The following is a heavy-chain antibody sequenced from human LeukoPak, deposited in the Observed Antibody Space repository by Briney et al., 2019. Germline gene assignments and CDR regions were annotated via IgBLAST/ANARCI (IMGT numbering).Heavy chain of an antibody. V-gene: IGHV3-53*01. J-gene: IGHJ4*02. CDR3: AREMGAAGMTYYFDY. Sequence: PGGSLRLSCAASGFTFSSYAMSWVRQAPGKGLEWVSVIYSGGSTYYADSVKGRFTISRDNSKNTLYLQMNSLRAEDTAVYYCAREMGAAGMTYYFDYWGQGTLVTVSS. CDR2: IYSGGST. CDR1: GFTFSSYA. D-gene: IGHD6-13*01.